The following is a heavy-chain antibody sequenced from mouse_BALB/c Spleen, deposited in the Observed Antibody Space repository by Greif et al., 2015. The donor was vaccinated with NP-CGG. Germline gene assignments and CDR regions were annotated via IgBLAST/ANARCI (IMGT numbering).Heavy chain of an antibody. CDR3: ARPMIPYYYAMDY. CDR2: INPSTGYT. V-gene: IGHV1-7*01. CDR1: GYTFTSYW. J-gene: IGHJ4*01. D-gene: IGHD2-3*01. Sequence: VKLQESGAELAKPGASVKMSCKASGYTFTSYWMHWVKQRPGQGLEWIGYINPSTGYTEYNQKFKDKATLTADKSSSTAYMQLSSLTSEDSAVYYCARPMIPYYYAMDYWGQGTSVTVSS.